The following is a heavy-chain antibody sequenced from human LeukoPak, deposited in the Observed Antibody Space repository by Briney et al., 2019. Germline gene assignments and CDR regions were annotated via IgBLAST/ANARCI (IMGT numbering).Heavy chain of an antibody. Sequence: GSLRLSCAASGFTFSSYGMHWVRQAPGKGLEWVAVISYDGSNKYYADSVKGRFTISRDNSKNTLYLQMNSLRAEDTAVYYCANLAITIPDYWGQGTLVTVSS. V-gene: IGHV3-30*18. CDR3: ANLAITIPDY. CDR1: GFTFSSYG. D-gene: IGHD2-2*02. J-gene: IGHJ4*02. CDR2: ISYDGSNK.